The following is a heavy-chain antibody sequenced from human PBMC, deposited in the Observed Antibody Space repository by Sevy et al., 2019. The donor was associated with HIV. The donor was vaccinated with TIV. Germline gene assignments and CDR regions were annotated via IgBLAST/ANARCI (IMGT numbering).Heavy chain of an antibody. CDR3: TRDPLVRWLQLPPFDY. CDR1: GFTFGDYA. CDR2: IRRKAYGGTT. D-gene: IGHD5-12*01. Sequence: GGSLRLSCTASGFTFGDYAMSWFRQAPGKGLEWVAFIRRKAYGGTTEYAASVKGRITISRDDSKSIAYLQMNSLKTEDTAVYYCTRDPLVRWLQLPPFDYWGQGTLVTVSS. V-gene: IGHV3-49*03. J-gene: IGHJ4*02.